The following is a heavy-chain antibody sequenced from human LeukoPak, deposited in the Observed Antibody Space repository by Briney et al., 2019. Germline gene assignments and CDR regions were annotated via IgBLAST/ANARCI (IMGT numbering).Heavy chain of an antibody. CDR3: ARRGTMIRGVM. CDR2: IYPTDSDT. V-gene: IGHV5-51*01. J-gene: IGHJ4*02. CDR1: GYSFTNYW. D-gene: IGHD3-10*01. Sequence: GESLKISCKGSGYSFTNYWIGWVRQMPGKGLEWMGIIYPTDSDTRYNPSFQDQVTISIDKSISTAYLQWSSLKASDTAIYYCARRGTMIRGVMWGQGTLVTVSS.